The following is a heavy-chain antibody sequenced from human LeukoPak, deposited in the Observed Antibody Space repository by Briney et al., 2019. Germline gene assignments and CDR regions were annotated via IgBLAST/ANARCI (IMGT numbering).Heavy chain of an antibody. V-gene: IGHV1-69*04. CDR3: ARGGYDFWSGYYYYGMDV. J-gene: IGHJ6*02. CDR2: IIPILGIA. D-gene: IGHD3-3*01. CDR1: GGTFSSYA. Sequence: GSSVKVSCRASGGTFSSYAISWVRQAPGQGLEWMGRIIPILGIANYAQKFQGRVTITADKSTSTAYMELSSLRSEDTAVYYCARGGYDFWSGYYYYGMDVWGQGTTVTVSS.